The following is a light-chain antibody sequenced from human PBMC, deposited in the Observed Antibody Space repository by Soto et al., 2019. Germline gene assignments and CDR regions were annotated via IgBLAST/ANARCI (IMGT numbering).Light chain of an antibody. V-gene: IGKV3-20*01. J-gene: IGKJ4*01. Sequence: EIVLTQSPGALSLSPGERATLSCRASQSVSDNYLAWYQQKPGQAPRLLIYGASTRATGIPDRFSGSGSGTDFTLTIRRLEPEDFAVYYCQQYGGSPRVSFGGGTKVEIK. CDR3: QQYGGSPRVS. CDR1: QSVSDNY. CDR2: GAS.